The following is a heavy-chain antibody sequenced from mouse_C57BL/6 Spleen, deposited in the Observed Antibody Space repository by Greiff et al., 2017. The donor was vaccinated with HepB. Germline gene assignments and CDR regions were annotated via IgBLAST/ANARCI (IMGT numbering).Heavy chain of an antibody. CDR3: ARGVITTVVGYFDV. Sequence: EVQLQQSGPELVKPGASVKISCKASGYTFTDYYMNWVKQSHGKSLEWIGDINPNNGGTSYNQKFKGKATLTVDKSSSTAYMELRSLTSEDSAVYYCARGVITTVVGYFDVWGTGTTVTVSS. CDR1: GYTFTDYY. CDR2: INPNNGGT. V-gene: IGHV1-26*01. D-gene: IGHD1-1*01. J-gene: IGHJ1*03.